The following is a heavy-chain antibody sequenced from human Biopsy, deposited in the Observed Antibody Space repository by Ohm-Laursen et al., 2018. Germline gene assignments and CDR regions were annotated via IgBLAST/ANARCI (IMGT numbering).Heavy chain of an antibody. CDR1: GFTFSSYA. V-gene: IGHV3-23*01. CDR2: INTSGGST. Sequence: SLRLSCAASGFTFSSYAMTWVRQAPGKGLEWVSVINTSGGSTHYAVSVKGRFTISRGNSKNTLYLRMNSLRAEDTAVYYCAKCMTGGSNYYFHHCGQGTLVTVSS. CDR3: AKCMTGGSNYYFHH. J-gene: IGHJ4*02. D-gene: IGHD2-8*01.